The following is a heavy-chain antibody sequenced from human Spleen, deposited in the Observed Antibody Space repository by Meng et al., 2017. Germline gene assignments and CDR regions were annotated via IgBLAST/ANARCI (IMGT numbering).Heavy chain of an antibody. J-gene: IGHJ4*02. D-gene: IGHD4-11*01. Sequence: QVHPRQWGAGLVKPSETLTLPCVVSGGSFSDYYWSWIRQPPGKRLEWIGEINHSGSTNYNPSLESRATISVDTSQNNLSLKLSSVTAADSAVYYCARGPTTMAHDFDYWGQGTLVTVSS. CDR1: GGSFSDYY. V-gene: IGHV4-34*01. CDR2: INHSGST. CDR3: ARGPTTMAHDFDY.